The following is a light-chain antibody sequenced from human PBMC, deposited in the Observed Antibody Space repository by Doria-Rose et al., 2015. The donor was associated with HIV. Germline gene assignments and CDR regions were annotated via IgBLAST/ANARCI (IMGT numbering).Light chain of an antibody. CDR3: QQYYDTPS. V-gene: IGKV4-1*01. CDR2: WAS. J-gene: IGKJ3*01. Sequence: DIRMTQSPESLGMSLGERATLNCKSNQSLLYTSKNYLAWYQQKPGQPPKLLIYWASTRQSGVPARFSGSGFGTDFTLTISSLEAEDVAVYYCQQYYDTPSFGPGTTVDIK. CDR1: QSLLYTSKNY.